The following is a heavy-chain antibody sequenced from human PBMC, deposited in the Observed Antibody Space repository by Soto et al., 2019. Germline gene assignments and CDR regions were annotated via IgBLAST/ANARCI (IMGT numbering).Heavy chain of an antibody. J-gene: IGHJ4*02. V-gene: IGHV3-33*01. CDR3: SRDRAPRSRGYCSGGSCYSSPFDY. CDR2: IWYDGSNE. Sequence: GGSLRLSCAASGFTFSSYGLHWVRQAPGKGLEWVALIWYDGSNEYYADSLKGRFTISRDNSKNTLYLQMNSLRPEDKAVYYCSRDRAPRSRGYCSGGSCYSSPFDYWGQGSLVTVSS. CDR1: GFTFSSYG. D-gene: IGHD2-15*01.